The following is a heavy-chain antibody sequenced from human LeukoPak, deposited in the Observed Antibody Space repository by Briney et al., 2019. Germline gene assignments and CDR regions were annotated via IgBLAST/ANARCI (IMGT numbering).Heavy chain of an antibody. Sequence: GGSLRLSCAASGFTFSSYAMSWVRRAPGKGLEWVSAISGSGGSTYYADSVKGRFTISRDNSKNTLYLQMNSLRAEDTAVYYCAKENYYDSSGPHFDYWGQGTLVTVSS. J-gene: IGHJ4*02. V-gene: IGHV3-23*01. CDR1: GFTFSSYA. CDR2: ISGSGGST. D-gene: IGHD3-22*01. CDR3: AKENYYDSSGPHFDY.